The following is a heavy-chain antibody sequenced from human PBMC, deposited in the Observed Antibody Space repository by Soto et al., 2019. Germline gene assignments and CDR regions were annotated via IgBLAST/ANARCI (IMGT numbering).Heavy chain of an antibody. CDR2: IIPIFGTA. CDR3: ARDWAGLYYYYGMDV. CDR1: GGTFSSYA. Sequence: ASVKVSCKAPGGTFSSYAISWVRQAPGQGLEWMGGIIPIFGTANYAQKFQGRVTITADESTSTAYMELSSLRSEDTAVYYCARDWAGLYYYYGMDVWGQGTTVTVSS. J-gene: IGHJ6*02. D-gene: IGHD6-19*01. V-gene: IGHV1-69*13.